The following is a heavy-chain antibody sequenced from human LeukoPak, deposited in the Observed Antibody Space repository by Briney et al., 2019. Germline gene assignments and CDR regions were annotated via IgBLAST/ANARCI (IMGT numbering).Heavy chain of an antibody. V-gene: IGHV4-59*01. CDR1: GGSISSYY. CDR2: IYYSGST. D-gene: IGHD3-10*01. CDR3: ARDSTYYGLGSYSHLYYMDV. J-gene: IGHJ6*03. Sequence: SETLSLTCTVSGGSISSYYWSWIRQPPGKGLEWIGYIYYSGSTNYNPSLKSRVTISVDTSKNQFSLKLSSVTAADTAVYYCARDSTYYGLGSYSHLYYMDVWGKGTTVTVSS.